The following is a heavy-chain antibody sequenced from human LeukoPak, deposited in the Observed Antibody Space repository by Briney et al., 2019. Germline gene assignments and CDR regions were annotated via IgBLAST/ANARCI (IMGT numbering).Heavy chain of an antibody. Sequence: SETLSLTCAVYGGSFSGYYWSWVRQPPGKGLEWIGEINHSGSTNYNPSLKSRVTISVDTSKNQFSLKLSSVTAADTAVYYCARGGRDYYGSGSYYKAPFGYWGQGTLVTVSS. CDR3: ARGGRDYYGSGSYYKAPFGY. J-gene: IGHJ4*02. CDR1: GGSFSGYY. CDR2: INHSGST. V-gene: IGHV4-34*01. D-gene: IGHD3-10*01.